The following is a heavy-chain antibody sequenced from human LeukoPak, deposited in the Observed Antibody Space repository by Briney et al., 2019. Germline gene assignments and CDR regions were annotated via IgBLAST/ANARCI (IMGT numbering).Heavy chain of an antibody. CDR2: IRYDGSNK. Sequence: PGGSLRLSCAASGFTFSSYGMHWVRQAPGKGLEWVAFIRYDGSNKYYADSVKGRFTISRDNSKSTLYLQMNSLRAEDTAVYYCAKDMTTATGFVDYWGQGTLVTVSS. CDR1: GFTFSSYG. CDR3: AKDMTTATGFVDY. V-gene: IGHV3-30*02. D-gene: IGHD4-17*01. J-gene: IGHJ4*02.